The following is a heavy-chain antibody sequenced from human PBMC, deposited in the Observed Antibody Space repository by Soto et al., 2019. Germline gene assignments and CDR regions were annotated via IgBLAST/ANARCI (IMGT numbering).Heavy chain of an antibody. V-gene: IGHV4-30-2*01. CDR1: GGSITSGNSYS. J-gene: IGHJ5*02. CDR3: ARAVSPYFGTWFDP. Sequence: SLTCAVSGGSITSGNSYSWAWIRQPPGRGLEWIGSISQTGATSYNPSLKSRVSVSLDKSKNQFSLRLSSVSAADMAVYYCARAVSPYFGTWFDPWGQGTLVTFSS. CDR2: ISQTGAT. D-gene: IGHD3-10*01.